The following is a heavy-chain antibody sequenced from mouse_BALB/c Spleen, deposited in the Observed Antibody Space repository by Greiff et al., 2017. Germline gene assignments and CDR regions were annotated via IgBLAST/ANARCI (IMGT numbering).Heavy chain of an antibody. V-gene: IGHV5-12-2*01. D-gene: IGHD2-12*01. CDR1: GFTFSSYT. CDR2: ISNGGGST. J-gene: IGHJ4*01. Sequence: EVQGVESGGGLVQPGGSLKLSCAASGFTFSSYTMSWVRQTPEKRLEWVAYISNGGGSTYYPDTVKGRFTISRDNAKNTLYLQMSSLKSEDTAMYYCARRYDDAMDYWGQGTSVTVSS. CDR3: ARRYDDAMDY.